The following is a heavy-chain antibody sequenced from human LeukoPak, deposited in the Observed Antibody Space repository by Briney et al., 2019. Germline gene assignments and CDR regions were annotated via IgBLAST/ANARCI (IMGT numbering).Heavy chain of an antibody. J-gene: IGHJ5*02. CDR1: GDSVSSNSAA. CDR3: AAGEGSDYDPRFDP. Sequence: SQTLSLTCAISGDSVSSNSAAWNWIRQSPSRGLEWLGRTYYRSKWYNDYAVSVKSRITINPDTSKNQFSLQLNSVTPEDTAVYYCAAGEGSDYDPRFDPWGQGTLVTVSS. V-gene: IGHV6-1*01. CDR2: TYYRSKWYN. D-gene: IGHD3-3*01.